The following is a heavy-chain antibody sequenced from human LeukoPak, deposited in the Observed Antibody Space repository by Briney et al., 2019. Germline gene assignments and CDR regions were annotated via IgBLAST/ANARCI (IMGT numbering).Heavy chain of an antibody. J-gene: IGHJ3*02. CDR1: GGSISSGDYY. V-gene: IGHV4-30-4*08. CDR2: IYYSGST. D-gene: IGHD3-10*01. Sequence: PSQTLSLTCTVSGGSISSGDYYWSWIRQPPGKGLEWIGYIYYSGSTYYNPSLKSRVTISVDTSKNQFSLKLSSVTAADTAVYYCARAQTHFRGVMGDAFDIWGQGTMVTVSS. CDR3: ARAQTHFRGVMGDAFDI.